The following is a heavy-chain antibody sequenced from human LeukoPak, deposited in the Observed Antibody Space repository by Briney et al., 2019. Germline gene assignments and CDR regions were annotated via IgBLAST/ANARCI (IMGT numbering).Heavy chain of an antibody. Sequence: SETLSLTCTVSGGSISSGGYYWSWIRQHPGKGLEWIGYIYYSGSTYYNPSLKSRVTISVDTSKNQFSLKLSSVTAADTAVYYCARSRYSYGYDVDYWGQGTLVTVSS. CDR2: IYYSGST. CDR1: GGSISSGGYY. D-gene: IGHD5-18*01. J-gene: IGHJ4*02. CDR3: ARSRYSYGYDVDY. V-gene: IGHV4-31*03.